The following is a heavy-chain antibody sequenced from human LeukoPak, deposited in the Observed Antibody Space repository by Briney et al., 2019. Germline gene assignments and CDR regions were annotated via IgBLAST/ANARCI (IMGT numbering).Heavy chain of an antibody. D-gene: IGHD1-1*01. J-gene: IGHJ4*02. CDR3: ARTPTNWNPDY. CDR2: IYTSGST. CDR1: GGSISSGSYY. Sequence: SETLSLTCTVSGGSISSGSYYWSWIRQPAGKGLEWIGRIYTSGSTNYNPSLKSRVTISVDTSKHQLSLKVSSVPAADTAVYYCARTPTNWNPDYWGQGTLVTVSS. V-gene: IGHV4-61*02.